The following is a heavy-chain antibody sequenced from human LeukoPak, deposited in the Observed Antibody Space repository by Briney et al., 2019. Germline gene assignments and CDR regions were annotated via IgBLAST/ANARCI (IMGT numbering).Heavy chain of an antibody. CDR3: ARWRDYDFWGGPRDNWFDP. Sequence: SETLSLTCTVSGGSISSYYWSWIRQPPGKGLEWIGYIYYSGSTNYNPSLKSRVTISVDTSKNQFSLKLSSVTAADTAVYYCARWRDYDFWGGPRDNWFDPWGQGTLVTVSS. CDR2: IYYSGST. V-gene: IGHV4-59*01. D-gene: IGHD3-3*01. CDR1: GGSISSYY. J-gene: IGHJ5*02.